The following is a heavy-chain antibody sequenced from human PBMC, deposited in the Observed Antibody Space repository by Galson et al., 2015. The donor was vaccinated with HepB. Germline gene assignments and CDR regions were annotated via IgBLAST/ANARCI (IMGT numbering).Heavy chain of an antibody. V-gene: IGHV3-66*01. J-gene: IGHJ3*02. D-gene: IGHD2-21*02. Sequence: SLRLSCAASGFTVSSNYMSWVRQAPGKGLEWVSVIYSGGSTYYADSVKGRFTISRDNSKNTLYLQMNSLRAEDTAVYYCARALSVEGDPGAFDIWGQGTMVTVSS. CDR3: ARALSVEGDPGAFDI. CDR2: IYSGGST. CDR1: GFTVSSNY.